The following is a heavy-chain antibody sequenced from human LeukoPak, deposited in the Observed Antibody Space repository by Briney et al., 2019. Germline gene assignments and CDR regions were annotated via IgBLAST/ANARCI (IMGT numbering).Heavy chain of an antibody. D-gene: IGHD5-24*01. J-gene: IGHJ4*02. CDR2: IYTSGST. V-gene: IGHV4-61*02. CDR1: GGSIYSGSYY. Sequence: SQTLSLTCTISGGSIYSGSYYWSWIRQPAGKGLEWIGRIYTSGSTNYNPSLKSRVTISVDTSKNQFSLKLSSVTAADTAVYYCARDRRDGYNLYYFDLWGQGTLVTVSS. CDR3: ARDRRDGYNLYYFDL.